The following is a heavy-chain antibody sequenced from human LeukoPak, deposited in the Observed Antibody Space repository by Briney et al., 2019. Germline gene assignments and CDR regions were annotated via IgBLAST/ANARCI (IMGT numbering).Heavy chain of an antibody. CDR1: GFTFTTYA. CDR3: AKVLTCGGGSCYCFDY. CDR2: ITGSADST. J-gene: IGHJ4*02. Sequence: GGSLRLSCAASGFTFTTYAMNWIRQAPGKGLKWVSAITGSADSTYYADSVKGRFTISRDNSENTVYLQMNSLRAEDTAVYYCAKVLTCGGGSCYCFDYWGQGTLVAVSS. V-gene: IGHV3-23*01. D-gene: IGHD2-15*01.